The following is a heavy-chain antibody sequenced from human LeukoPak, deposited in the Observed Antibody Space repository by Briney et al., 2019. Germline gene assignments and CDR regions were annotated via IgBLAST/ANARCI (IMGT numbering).Heavy chain of an antibody. V-gene: IGHV4-39*01. CDR2: VYYYGTT. CDR3: ARHHDGHVNNWLGDYYYLYMDV. Sequence: SETLTLTCTVSGDSISGTAYSWGWIRQSPGRGLEWIGSVYYYGTTFNNPSLRSRVTISLDTSKNQFSLRLTSVTAADTAVYYRARHHDGHVNNWLGDYYYLYMDVWGKGTTVIVSS. D-gene: IGHD1-1*01. J-gene: IGHJ6*03. CDR1: GDSISGTAYS.